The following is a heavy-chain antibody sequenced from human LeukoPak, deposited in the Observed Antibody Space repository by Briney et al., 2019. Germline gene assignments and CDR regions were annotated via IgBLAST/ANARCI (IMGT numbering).Heavy chain of an antibody. D-gene: IGHD3/OR15-3a*01. CDR2: ISAYNGNT. J-gene: IGHJ6*02. Sequence: ASVKVSCKASGYTFTGYYMHWVRQAPGQGLEWMGWISAYNGNTNYAQKLQGRVTMTTDTSTSTAYMELRSLGSDDTAVYYCARVDALYYYYYGMDVWGQGTTVTVSS. V-gene: IGHV1-18*04. CDR1: GYTFTGYY. CDR3: ARVDALYYYYYGMDV.